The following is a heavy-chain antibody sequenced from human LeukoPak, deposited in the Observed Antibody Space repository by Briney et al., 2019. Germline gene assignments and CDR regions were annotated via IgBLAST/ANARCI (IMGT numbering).Heavy chain of an antibody. CDR3: ARGIGWFGELLYYYYYMDV. CDR2: IYYSGST. Sequence: TSETLSLTCTVSGGSISSYYWSWIRQPPGKGLEWIGYIYYSGSTNYNPSLKSRVTISVDTSKNQFSLKLSSVTAADTAVYYCARGIGWFGELLYYYYYMDVWGKGTTVTISS. J-gene: IGHJ6*03. D-gene: IGHD3-10*01. V-gene: IGHV4-59*01. CDR1: GGSISSYY.